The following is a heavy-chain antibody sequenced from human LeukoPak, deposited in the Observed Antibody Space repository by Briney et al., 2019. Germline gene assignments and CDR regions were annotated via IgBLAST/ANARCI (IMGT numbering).Heavy chain of an antibody. V-gene: IGHV3-30-3*02. CDR3: AKWAVLLWFGESSSGYYFDY. D-gene: IGHD3-10*01. J-gene: IGHJ4*02. CDR2: ISYDGSNK. Sequence: GGSLRLSCAASGFTFSSDAMHWVRQAPGKGLEWVAVISYDGSNKYYADSVKGRFTISRDNSKNTLYLQMNSLRPEDTAVYYCAKWAVLLWFGESSSGYYFDYWGQGALVTVSS. CDR1: GFTFSSDA.